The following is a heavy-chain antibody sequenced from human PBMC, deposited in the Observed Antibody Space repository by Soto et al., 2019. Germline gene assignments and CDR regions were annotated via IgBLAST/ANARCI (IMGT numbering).Heavy chain of an antibody. D-gene: IGHD5-18*01. CDR2: IYYSGST. CDR1: GGSISRGGYY. Sequence: SETLSLTCPVSGGSISRGGYYWGWVRQHPGKGLEWIGYIYYSGSTYYNPSLKSRVTISVDTSKNQFSLKLSSVTAADTAVYYCARGAYSYGLTRDYYYGMDVWGQGTTVTVSS. V-gene: IGHV4-31*03. CDR3: ARGAYSYGLTRDYYYGMDV. J-gene: IGHJ6*02.